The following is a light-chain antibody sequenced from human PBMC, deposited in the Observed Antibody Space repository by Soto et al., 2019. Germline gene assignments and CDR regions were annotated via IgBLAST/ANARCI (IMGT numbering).Light chain of an antibody. J-gene: IGLJ2*01. CDR2: EVN. CDR3: SSYAGSNSVV. Sequence: QYALTQPPSASGSPGQSVTISCTGTSSDVGGYNYVSWYQQHPGKAPKLMIYEVNKRPSGVPDRFSGSKSGNTAALTVSGLQAEDEADYYCSSYAGSNSVVFGGGTKLTVL. CDR1: SSDVGGYNY. V-gene: IGLV2-8*01.